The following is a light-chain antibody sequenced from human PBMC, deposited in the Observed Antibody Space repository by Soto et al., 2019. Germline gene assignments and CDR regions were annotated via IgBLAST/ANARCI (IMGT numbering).Light chain of an antibody. CDR3: QHVKRYPLT. J-gene: IGKJ4*01. CDR1: QGISSY. Sequence: DIQLTQSPSFLSASVGERVTITCRASQGISSYLAWFQEKPGKAPKLLIYAASTLQSGVPSRFSGSGFETEFALTISSLQPEDFATYYRQHVKRYPLTFGGGTKVEI. CDR2: AAS. V-gene: IGKV1-9*01.